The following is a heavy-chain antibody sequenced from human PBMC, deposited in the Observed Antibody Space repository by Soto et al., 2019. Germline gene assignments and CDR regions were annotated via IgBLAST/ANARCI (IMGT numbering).Heavy chain of an antibody. CDR1: GFTFSNAW. J-gene: IGHJ6*02. V-gene: IGHV3-15*01. CDR3: TTEAHYYGSGSYYNPRYF. CDR2: IKSKTDGGTT. D-gene: IGHD3-10*01. Sequence: EVQLVESGGGLVKPGGSLRLSCAASGFTFSNAWMSWVRQAPGKGLEWVGRIKSKTDGGTTDYAAPVKGRFTISRDDSKNTLYLQMNSLKTEDTAVYYCTTEAHYYGSGSYYNPRYFWGQGTTVTVSS.